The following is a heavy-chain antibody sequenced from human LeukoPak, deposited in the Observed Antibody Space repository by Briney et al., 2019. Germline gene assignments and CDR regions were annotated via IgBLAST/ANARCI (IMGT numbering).Heavy chain of an antibody. V-gene: IGHV1-2*02. D-gene: IGHD2-2*01. CDR2: MNPISGGT. CDR1: GYTFTDYD. J-gene: IGHJ4*02. CDR3: ARDIRLVPAAREVDY. Sequence: ASVKVSCKASGYTFTDYDMHWVRQAPEQGLEWMGWMNPISGGTIYAQKFQGRVTMTRDTSISTAYMELSSLRYDDTAVYYCARDIRLVPAAREVDYWGQGTLVTVSS.